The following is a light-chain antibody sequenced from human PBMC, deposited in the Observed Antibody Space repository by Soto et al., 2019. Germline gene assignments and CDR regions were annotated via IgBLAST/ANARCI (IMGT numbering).Light chain of an antibody. CDR1: QSVSSN. Sequence: EIVMTQSPATLSVSPGERATLSCRASQSVSSNLAWYQQKPGQAPRLLIYGASTRATGIPARFSGSGSGTEFTLTISSLQYEDFAVYYCQQYKNWPSFGPGTKMDIK. CDR2: GAS. V-gene: IGKV3-15*01. J-gene: IGKJ3*01. CDR3: QQYKNWPS.